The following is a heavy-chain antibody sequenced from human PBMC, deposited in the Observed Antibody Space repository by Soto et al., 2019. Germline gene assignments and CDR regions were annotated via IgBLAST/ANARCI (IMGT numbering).Heavy chain of an antibody. Sequence: EVQLVESGGGLVQPGRSLRLSCAASGFTFDDFAMHWVRQAPGKGLEWVSGISWNSAMIGYADSVKGRFTISRDNAKNSLNLQMNSLRPEDTDVYFCAKDNRADRGAFDYWGQGTLVSVFS. J-gene: IGHJ4*02. CDR1: GFTFDDFA. CDR3: AKDNRADRGAFDY. V-gene: IGHV3-9*01. D-gene: IGHD3-10*01. CDR2: ISWNSAMI.